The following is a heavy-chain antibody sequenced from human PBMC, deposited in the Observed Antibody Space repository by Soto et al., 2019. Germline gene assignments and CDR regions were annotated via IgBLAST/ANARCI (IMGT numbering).Heavy chain of an antibody. D-gene: IGHD5-12*01. CDR3: ARDRDGYNYRRPYYYYYGMDV. J-gene: IGHJ6*02. CDR1: GYTFTGYY. V-gene: IGHV1-2*02. CDR2: INPNSGGT. Sequence: ASVKVSCKASGYTFTGYYMHWVRQAPGQGLEWMGWINPNSGGTNYAQKLQGRVTMTRDTSISTAYMELSRLRSDDTAVYYCARDRDGYNYRRPYYYYYGMDVWGQGTTVTVSS.